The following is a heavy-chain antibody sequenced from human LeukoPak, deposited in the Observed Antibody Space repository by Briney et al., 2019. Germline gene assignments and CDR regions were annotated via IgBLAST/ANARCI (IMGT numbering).Heavy chain of an antibody. V-gene: IGHV4-59*01. J-gene: IGHJ4*02. Sequence: SETLSLTCTVSGDSITSYYWSWLRQAPGKGLEWIGYIYDSETTRYNPSLRSRVTISLDTSKKQFSLKLSSVTAADTAVYYCARGFGSSWYYFDYWGQGTLATVSS. CDR2: IYDSETT. D-gene: IGHD6-13*01. CDR1: GDSITSYY. CDR3: ARGFGSSWYYFDY.